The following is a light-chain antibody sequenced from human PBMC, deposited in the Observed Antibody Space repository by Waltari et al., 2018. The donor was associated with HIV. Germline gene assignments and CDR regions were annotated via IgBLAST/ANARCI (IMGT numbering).Light chain of an antibody. Sequence: QSVLTQPPSASGTPGQRVTISCSGTTSTIGTNSVNWYQQLPGTAPKLLIYSDNQRPSGVPDRFSGSKSVTSAALAISGLQSEDEADYYCAAWDDSLAEPYVLFGGGTRLTVL. V-gene: IGLV1-44*01. CDR1: TSTIGTNS. J-gene: IGLJ2*01. CDR2: SDN. CDR3: AAWDDSLAEPYVL.